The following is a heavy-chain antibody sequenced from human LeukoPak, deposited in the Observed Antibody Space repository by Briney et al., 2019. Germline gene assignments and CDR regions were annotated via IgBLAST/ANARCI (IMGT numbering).Heavy chain of an antibody. CDR3: ARDYYGSGSYYVPFPFYYYGMDV. V-gene: IGHV3-7*01. J-gene: IGHJ6*02. Sequence: GGSLRLSCAASGFTFSSYWMSWVRQAPGKGLEWVANIKQDGSEKYYVDSVKGRSTISRDNAKNSLYLQMNSLRAEDTAVYYCARDYYGSGSYYVPFPFYYYGMDVWGQGTTVTVSS. D-gene: IGHD3-10*01. CDR1: GFTFSSYW. CDR2: IKQDGSEK.